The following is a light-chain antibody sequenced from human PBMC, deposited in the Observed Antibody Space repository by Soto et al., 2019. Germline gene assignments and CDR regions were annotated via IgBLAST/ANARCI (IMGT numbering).Light chain of an antibody. V-gene: IGKV3-20*01. J-gene: IGKJ5*01. CDR1: QSVSRSY. CDR3: HQYGSSPFIT. CDR2: AAS. Sequence: EIALTQSPGTLSLSPGERATLSCRASQSVSRSYLAWYQQKPGQAPRLLIYAASSRATGIPDRFSGSGSGTDFTLTISRLEPEDFAVDYCHQYGSSPFITFGQGTRLEIK.